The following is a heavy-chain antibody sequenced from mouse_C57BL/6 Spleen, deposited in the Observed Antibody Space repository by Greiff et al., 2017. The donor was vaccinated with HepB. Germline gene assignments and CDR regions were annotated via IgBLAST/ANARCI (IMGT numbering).Heavy chain of an antibody. CDR1: GYTFTSYW. D-gene: IGHD3-2*02. Sequence: QVQLQQPGAELVKPGASVKLSCKASGYTFTSYWMQWVKQRPGQGLEWIGEIDPSDSYTNYNQKFKGKATLTVDTSSSTAYMQLSSLTSEDSAVYYCASSKTAQATIAYWGQGTLVTVSA. CDR3: ASSKTAQATIAY. CDR2: IDPSDSYT. J-gene: IGHJ3*01. V-gene: IGHV1-50*01.